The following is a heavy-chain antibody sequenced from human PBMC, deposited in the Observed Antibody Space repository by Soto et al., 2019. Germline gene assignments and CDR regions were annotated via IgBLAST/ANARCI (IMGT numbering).Heavy chain of an antibody. CDR3: ARALGYGGAFDI. J-gene: IGHJ3*02. D-gene: IGHD4-17*01. CDR2: IGTAGDT. Sequence: GGSLRLSCAASGFTFSSYDMHWVRQATGKGLEWVSAIGTAGDTYYPGSVKGRFTISRENAKNSLYLQMNSQRAGDTAVYYCARALGYGGAFDIWGQGTMVT. CDR1: GFTFSSYD. V-gene: IGHV3-13*01.